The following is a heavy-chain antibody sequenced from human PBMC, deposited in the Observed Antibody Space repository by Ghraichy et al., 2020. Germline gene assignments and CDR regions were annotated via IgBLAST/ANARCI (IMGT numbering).Heavy chain of an antibody. CDR1: GGSFSGYY. D-gene: IGHD3-9*01. CDR2: INHSGST. Sequence: SQTLSLTCAVYGGSFSGYYWSWIRQPPGKGLEWIGEINHSGSTNYNPSLKSRVTISVDTSKNQFSLKLSSVTAADTAVYYCARGLMYYDILTGYYGFDYWGQGTLVAVSS. CDR3: ARGLMYYDILTGYYGFDY. V-gene: IGHV4-34*01. J-gene: IGHJ4*02.